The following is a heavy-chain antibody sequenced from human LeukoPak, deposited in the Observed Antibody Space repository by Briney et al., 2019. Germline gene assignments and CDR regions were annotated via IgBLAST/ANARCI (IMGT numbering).Heavy chain of an antibody. D-gene: IGHD4-17*01. V-gene: IGHV1-69*05. CDR2: IIPICGTA. Sequence: SVKVSCKASGGTFSSYAISWVRQAPGQGLEWVGGIIPICGTANYAQKFQGRVTITTDESTSTAYMELSSLRSEDTAVYYCARVLGDGDYVLDYWGQGTLVTVSS. CDR1: GGTFSSYA. J-gene: IGHJ4*02. CDR3: ARVLGDGDYVLDY.